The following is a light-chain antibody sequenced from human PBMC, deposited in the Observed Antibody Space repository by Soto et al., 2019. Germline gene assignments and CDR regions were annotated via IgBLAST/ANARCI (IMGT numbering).Light chain of an antibody. V-gene: IGLV2-14*03. CDR1: NSVVGAYNY. Sequence: QSVLTQPASVSGSPGQSITISCTGTNSVVGAYNYVSWYQQHPGKAPKLMIYDVTNRPSGVSNRFSGSKSGYTASLTISGLQAEDEADYYCSSYTTSSTYVFGTGTKVTVL. J-gene: IGLJ1*01. CDR2: DVT. CDR3: SSYTTSSTYV.